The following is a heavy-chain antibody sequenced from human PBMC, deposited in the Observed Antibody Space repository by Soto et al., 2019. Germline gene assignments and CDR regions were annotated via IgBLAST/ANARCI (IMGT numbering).Heavy chain of an antibody. D-gene: IGHD1-26*01. V-gene: IGHV3-15*01. CDR3: TTKDPEAGRVGY. J-gene: IGHJ4*02. Sequence: EVQLVESGGGLVKPGGSLRLSCAASGFTFSNAWMSWVRQAPGKGLEWVGRIKSKTDGGTTDYAAPVKGRFTISRDDSKNTPYLQMNSLKTEDTAVYYCTTKDPEAGRVGYWGQGTLVTVSS. CDR1: GFTFSNAW. CDR2: IKSKTDGGTT.